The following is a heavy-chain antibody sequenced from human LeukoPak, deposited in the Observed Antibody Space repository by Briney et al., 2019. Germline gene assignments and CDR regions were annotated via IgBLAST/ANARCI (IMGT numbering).Heavy chain of an antibody. CDR2: IIPIFGTA. V-gene: IGHV1-69*05. Sequence: GAPVKVSCKASLGTFSTYAISWVRQSAGQGLEWMGGIIPIFGTANYAQKLQGRVTITTDEPTSTAYMELSSLRSEDTAVYYCARESSRDGYTYDSWFDPWGQGTLVTVSS. CDR1: LGTFSTYA. CDR3: ARESSRDGYTYDSWFDP. D-gene: IGHD5-24*01. J-gene: IGHJ5*02.